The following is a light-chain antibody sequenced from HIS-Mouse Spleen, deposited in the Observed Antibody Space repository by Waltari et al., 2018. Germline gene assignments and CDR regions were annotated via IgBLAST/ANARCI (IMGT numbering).Light chain of an antibody. CDR2: WAS. CDR1: QSVLYSSNNKNY. J-gene: IGKJ1*01. CDR3: QQYYSTPLT. Sequence: DIVMTQSPDSLAVSLGERATINCKSRQSVLYSSNNKNYLAWYQQKPGQPPKLLIYWASTRESGVPGRFSGSGSGTDFTLTISSLQAEDVAVYYCQQYYSTPLTFGQGTKVEIK. V-gene: IGKV4-1*01.